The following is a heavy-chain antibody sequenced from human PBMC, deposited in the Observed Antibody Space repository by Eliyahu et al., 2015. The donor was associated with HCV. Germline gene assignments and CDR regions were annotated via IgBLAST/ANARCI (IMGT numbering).Heavy chain of an antibody. V-gene: IGHV3-43*01. D-gene: IGHD5-18*01. CDR1: GFTFDDYT. J-gene: IGHJ4*02. CDR3: ARDPRGYGYYFDY. Sequence: EVQLVESGGIVVQPGGSLILSCAASGFTFDDYTMHWVRQTPGKGLEWVSVISWDGSGTNYADSVKGRFTISRDNSKNSLFLQMNTLISEDTGLYYCARDPRGYGYYFDYWGQGTLVTVSA. CDR2: ISWDGSGT.